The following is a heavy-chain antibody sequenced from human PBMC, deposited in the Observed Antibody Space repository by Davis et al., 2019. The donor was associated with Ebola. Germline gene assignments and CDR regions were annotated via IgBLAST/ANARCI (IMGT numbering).Heavy chain of an antibody. CDR3: ASAWGRYYFDY. D-gene: IGHD3-16*01. CDR2: ISTTSSAI. J-gene: IGHJ4*02. V-gene: IGHV3-48*01. CDR1: SFPFSSYS. Sequence: GESLKISCAASSFPFSSYSMNWVRQAPGKGLEWVSYISTTSSAIYYTDSVKGRFTISRDNSKKTLYLQMHRLRAEDTAVYYCASAWGRYYFDYWGQGTLVTVSS.